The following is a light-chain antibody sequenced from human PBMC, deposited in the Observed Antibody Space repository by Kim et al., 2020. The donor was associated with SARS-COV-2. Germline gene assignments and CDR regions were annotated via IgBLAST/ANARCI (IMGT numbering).Light chain of an antibody. CDR2: PDH. V-gene: IGLV3-1*01. CDR3: HAWDSRSYVV. Sequence: WYQQKPGQSPVVVIYPDHKRPSWIPERFSFSNSGHTATLTISGTQAMDDPAYYCHAWDSRSYVVFG. J-gene: IGLJ1*01.